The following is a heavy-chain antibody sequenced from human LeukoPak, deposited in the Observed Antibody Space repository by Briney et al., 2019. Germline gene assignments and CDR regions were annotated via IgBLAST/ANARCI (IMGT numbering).Heavy chain of an antibody. J-gene: IGHJ5*02. Sequence: SETLSLTCTVSGGSISSSSYYWGWIRQPPGKGLEWIGSIYYSGSTYYNPSLKSRVTISVDTSKNQFSLKLSSVTAADTAVYYCARQGGIVGATVPNWFDPWGQGTLVTVSS. CDR2: IYYSGST. CDR3: ARQGGIVGATVPNWFDP. CDR1: GGSISSSSYY. V-gene: IGHV4-39*01. D-gene: IGHD1-26*01.